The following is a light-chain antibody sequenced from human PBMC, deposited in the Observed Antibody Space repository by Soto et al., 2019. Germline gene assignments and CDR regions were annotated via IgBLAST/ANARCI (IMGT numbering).Light chain of an antibody. CDR1: QSIRTY. Sequence: DIQMTQSPSSLSASVGDRVTITCRASQSIRTYLNWYQQKPGKAPKLLIYDASSLESGVPSRFSGRGSGTEFTLTISSLQPDDCATYYCHTYNSYSLHTFGQGTKLEIK. V-gene: IGKV1-5*01. J-gene: IGKJ2*01. CDR2: DAS. CDR3: HTYNSYSLHT.